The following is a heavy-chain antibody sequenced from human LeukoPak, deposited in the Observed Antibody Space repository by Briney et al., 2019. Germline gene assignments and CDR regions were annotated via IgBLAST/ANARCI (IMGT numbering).Heavy chain of an antibody. J-gene: IGHJ4*02. V-gene: IGHV1-46*01. CDR3: ARGAPPNYYDSSGYLDY. Sequence: GASVKVSCKASGYTFSSYYMHWLRQAPGHGREWMGIINPHGGSTDYAQKFQGRVTKTRDMSTSTVYMELSSLRSEDTAVYYCARGAPPNYYDSSGYLDYWGQGTLVTVSS. CDR1: GYTFSSYY. D-gene: IGHD3-22*01. CDR2: INPHGGST.